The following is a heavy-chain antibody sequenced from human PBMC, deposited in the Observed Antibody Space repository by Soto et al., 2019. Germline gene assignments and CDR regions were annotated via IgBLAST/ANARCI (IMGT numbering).Heavy chain of an antibody. V-gene: IGHV4-4*07. CDR3: ARGQRFSDWFDP. J-gene: IGHJ5*02. CDR2: VYSSGGT. CDR1: GGSMSSYY. D-gene: IGHD3-3*01. Sequence: QVHLQQSGPGLVNPSETLSLTCTVSGGSMSSYYWTWLRQPAGKGLEWIGRVYSSGGTHYNPSLKRRVTISLDTSKNQFSLRLLSVTDADTAVYYCARGQRFSDWFDPWGQGPLVPVSS.